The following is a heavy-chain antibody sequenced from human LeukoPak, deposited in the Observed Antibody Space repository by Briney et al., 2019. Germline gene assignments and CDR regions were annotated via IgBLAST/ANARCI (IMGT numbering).Heavy chain of an antibody. CDR3: ARGAYCGGDCYSSDFDY. V-gene: IGHV3-21*01. J-gene: IGHJ4*02. Sequence: GGSLRLSCAASGFTFSSYSMNWVRQAPGKGLQWVSSISSSSSYIYYADSVKGRFTISRDNAKNSLYLQMNSLRAEDTAVYYCARGAYCGGDCYSSDFDYWGQGTLVTVSS. CDR1: GFTFSSYS. D-gene: IGHD2-21*02. CDR2: ISSSSSYI.